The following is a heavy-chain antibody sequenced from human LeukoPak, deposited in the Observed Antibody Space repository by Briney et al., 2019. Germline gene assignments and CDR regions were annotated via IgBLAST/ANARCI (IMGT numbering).Heavy chain of an antibody. V-gene: IGHV4-39*01. D-gene: IGHD1-26*01. CDR3: AYSGSSGHLGY. Sequence: SETLSLTCTVSGGSISSNAYYWAWIRQPPGKGLEWIGSIYSSVSTYYNPSLKSRVTISVDTSKNQFSLRLSSVTAADPALYYCAYSGSSGHLGYWGQGIPVTVAS. J-gene: IGHJ4*02. CDR2: IYSSVST. CDR1: GGSISSNAYY.